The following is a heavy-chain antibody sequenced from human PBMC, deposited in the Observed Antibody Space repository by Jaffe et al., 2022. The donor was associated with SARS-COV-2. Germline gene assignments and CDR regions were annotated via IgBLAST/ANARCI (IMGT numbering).Heavy chain of an antibody. J-gene: IGHJ3*02. CDR1: GFTFSTYW. CDR2: INSDGSST. V-gene: IGHV3-74*01. CDR3: AGVGAMGAFDI. D-gene: IGHD3-3*01. Sequence: EVQLVESGGGLVQPGGSLRLSCAASGFTFSTYWMHWVRQAPGKGLVWVSRINSDGSSTSYADSVKGRFTISRDNAMNTLYLQMNSLRAEDTAVYYCAGVGAMGAFDIWGQGTMVTVSS.